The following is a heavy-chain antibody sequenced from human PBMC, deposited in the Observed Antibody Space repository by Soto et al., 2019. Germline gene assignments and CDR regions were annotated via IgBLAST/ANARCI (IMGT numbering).Heavy chain of an antibody. CDR1: VFTFSSYA. Sequence: PGGSLRLSCAASVFTFSSYAMHCVRQSPGKGLEWVAVISYDGSNKYYADSVKGRFTISRDNSKNTLYLQMNSLRAEDTAVYYCARDVESGSTQYYYYYYGMAVGGHGTTVTV. J-gene: IGHJ6*02. CDR3: ARDVESGSTQYYYYYYGMAV. CDR2: ISYDGSNK. V-gene: IGHV3-30-3*01. D-gene: IGHD1-26*01.